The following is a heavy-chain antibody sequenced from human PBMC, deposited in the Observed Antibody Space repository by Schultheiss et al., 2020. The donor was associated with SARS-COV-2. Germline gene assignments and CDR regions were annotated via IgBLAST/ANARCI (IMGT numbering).Heavy chain of an antibody. V-gene: IGHV4-59*11. J-gene: IGHJ6*02. CDR2: IYHSGST. CDR1: GGSITSHY. CDR3: AKDSSSSWSYYYYYGMDV. Sequence: SETLSLTCTVSGGSITSHYWSWIRQPPGKGLEWIGYIYHSGSTNYNPSLKSRVTISVDTSKNQFSLKLSSVTAADTAVYYCAKDSSSSWSYYYYYGMDVWGQGTTVTVSS. D-gene: IGHD6-13*01.